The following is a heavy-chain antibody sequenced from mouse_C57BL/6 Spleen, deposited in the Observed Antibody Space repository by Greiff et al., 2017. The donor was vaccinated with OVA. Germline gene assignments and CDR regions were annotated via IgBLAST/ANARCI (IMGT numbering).Heavy chain of an antibody. CDR1: GFTFTDYY. D-gene: IGHD1-1*01. CDR3: ARYNYGSSLPFDY. V-gene: IGHV7-3*01. Sequence: EVKLVESGGGLVQPGGSLSLSCAASGFTFTDYYMSWVRQPPGKALEWLGFIRNKANGYTTEYSASVKGRFTISRDNSQSILYLQMNALRAEDSATYYCARYNYGSSLPFDYWGQGTTLTVSS. J-gene: IGHJ2*01. CDR2: IRNKANGYTT.